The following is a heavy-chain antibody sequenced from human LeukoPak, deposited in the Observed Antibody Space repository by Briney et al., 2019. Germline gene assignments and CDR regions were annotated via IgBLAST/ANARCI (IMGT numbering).Heavy chain of an antibody. CDR2: ITGGGGGT. J-gene: IGHJ3*01. CDR3: AKDPNGDYVGAFDS. V-gene: IGHV3-23*01. CDR1: GLTFSDYA. D-gene: IGHD4-17*01. Sequence: GGSLRLSCAASGLTFSDYAMTWVRQAPGKGLERVSSITGGGGGTSYGDSVKGRFTVYRDNSKNTLYLQMNSLRAEDTAIYYCAKDPNGDYVGAFDSWGQGTLVTVSS.